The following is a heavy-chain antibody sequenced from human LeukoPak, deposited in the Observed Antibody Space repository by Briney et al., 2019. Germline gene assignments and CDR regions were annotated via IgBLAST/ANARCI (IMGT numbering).Heavy chain of an antibody. CDR2: ISGDGSGT. J-gene: IGHJ4*02. D-gene: IGHD6-6*01. CDR3: PRYSSSSGGPSYFLDY. CDR1: GCTLRNYW. V-gene: IGHV3-74*01. Sequence: GGSLRLSCAASGCTLRNYWMHWVRQVPGRGLVWVSRISGDGSGTNYADSVKGRFTISRDNAKNTVYLQINNLRAEGTAVYFCPRYSSSSGGPSYFLDYWGQGTLVTVSS.